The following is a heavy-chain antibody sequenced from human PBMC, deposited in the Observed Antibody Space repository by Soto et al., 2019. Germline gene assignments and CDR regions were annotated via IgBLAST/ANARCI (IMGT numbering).Heavy chain of an antibody. CDR3: ARGRVGPYGMDV. D-gene: IGHD2-15*01. CDR1: GFTFSSYD. CDR2: IGTAGDT. J-gene: IGHJ6*02. V-gene: IGHV3-13*01. Sequence: EVQLVESGGGLVQPGGSLRLSCAASGFTFSSYDMHWVRQATGKGLEWVSAIGTAGDTYYPGSVKGRCTISRENAKNSLYLQMNRLRAGDTAVYYCARGRVGPYGMDVWGQGTTVTVSS.